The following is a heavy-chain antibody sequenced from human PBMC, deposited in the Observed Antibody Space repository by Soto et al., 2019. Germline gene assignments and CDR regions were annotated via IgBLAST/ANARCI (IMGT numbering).Heavy chain of an antibody. J-gene: IGHJ4*02. V-gene: IGHV4-34*01. D-gene: IGHD2-15*01. CDR2: INHSGST. CDR3: ARFLGGSPTQ. Sequence: QVQLQQWGAGLLKPSETLSLTCAVYGGSFSGYYWSWIRQPPGKGLEWIGEINHSGSTNYNPSLSSRVTISVDPPKNQVSRTRSSVTAADTAVYDCARFLGGSPTQWGQGTLVTVSS. CDR1: GGSFSGYY.